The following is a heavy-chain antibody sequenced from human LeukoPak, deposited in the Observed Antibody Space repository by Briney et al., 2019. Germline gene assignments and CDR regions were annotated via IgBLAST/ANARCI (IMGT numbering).Heavy chain of an antibody. V-gene: IGHV3-53*01. CDR1: GFTVTSNH. CDR3: ARLAAHYGMDV. Sequence: GRSLRLSCAASGFTVTSNHMSWVRQAPGKGLEWVSIIYNGGSTYYGDSVKGRFIVSRDNSKNTLYLQLNSLRTEDTAIYYCARLAAHYGMDVWGQGTTVTVSS. CDR2: IYNGGST. J-gene: IGHJ6*02. D-gene: IGHD2-15*01.